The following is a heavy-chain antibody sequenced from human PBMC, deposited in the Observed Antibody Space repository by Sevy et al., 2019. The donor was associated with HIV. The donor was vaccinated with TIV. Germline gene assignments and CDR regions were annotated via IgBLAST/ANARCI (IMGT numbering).Heavy chain of an antibody. CDR2: ISGSGDNT. CDR3: AKERSTGGH. CDR1: GFTFSSYV. V-gene: IGHV3-23*01. Sequence: GGSLRLSCVASGFTFSSYVMSWVRQAPGKGLEYVAGISGSGDNTYYVNSVKGRLTISRDNSKNTLFLQMNSLRAEDTGVYYCAKERSTGGHWGQGTLVTVSS. J-gene: IGHJ4*02. D-gene: IGHD2-2*01.